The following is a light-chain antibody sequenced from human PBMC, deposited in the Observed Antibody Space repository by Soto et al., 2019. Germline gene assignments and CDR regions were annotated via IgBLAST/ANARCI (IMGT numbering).Light chain of an antibody. CDR1: QSVSSN. CDR3: QQYNNSPPE. CDR2: GAS. V-gene: IGKV3-15*01. J-gene: IGKJ4*01. Sequence: EIVMTQSPATLSVSPGERATLSCRASQSVSSNLAWYQQKPGQAPRRLIYGASTRATGIPARFSGSGSGTEFTLTISSLQSEDFAVYYCQQYNNSPPEFGGGTKVEIK.